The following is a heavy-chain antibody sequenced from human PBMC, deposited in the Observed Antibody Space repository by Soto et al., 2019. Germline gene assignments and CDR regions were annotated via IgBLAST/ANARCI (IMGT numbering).Heavy chain of an antibody. Sequence: ASETLSLTCTVSGGSVSSGSYYWSWIRQPPGKGLEWIGYIYYSGSTNYNPSLKSRVTISVDTSKNQFSLKLSSVTAADTAVYYCARDRRIEQLVPGYYYYGMDVWGQGTTVIVSS. CDR3: ARDRRIEQLVPGYYYYGMDV. CDR2: IYYSGST. J-gene: IGHJ6*02. V-gene: IGHV4-61*01. D-gene: IGHD6-6*01. CDR1: GGSVSSGSYY.